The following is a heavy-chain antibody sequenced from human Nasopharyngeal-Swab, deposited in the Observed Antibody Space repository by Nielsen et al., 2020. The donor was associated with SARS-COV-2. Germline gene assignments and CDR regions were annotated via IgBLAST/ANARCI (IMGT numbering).Heavy chain of an antibody. J-gene: IGHJ3*01. CDR3: ARPRGTTWLNDAFDL. CDR2: IKPDGSEK. CDR1: GFTFSTYW. D-gene: IGHD3-9*01. V-gene: IGHV3-7*01. Sequence: GGSLRLSCAASGFTFSTYWMNWVRQAPGKGLEWVAIIKPDGSEKYYGDSVKGRFTISRDGAKNSLYLQMNSLRVEDTAVYYCARPRGTTWLNDAFDLWGQGTMVSVSS.